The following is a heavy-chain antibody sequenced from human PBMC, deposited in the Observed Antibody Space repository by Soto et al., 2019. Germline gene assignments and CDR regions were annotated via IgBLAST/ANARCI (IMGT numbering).Heavy chain of an antibody. CDR3: ASIDSSSPRTRYYYGMDV. D-gene: IGHD6-6*01. Sequence: QVQLQESGPGLVKPSETLSLTCTVSGGSISSYYWSWIRQPPGKVLEWIGYIYYSGSTNYNPSRKSRVTISVDTSKTQFSLKLSSVTAADTAVYYCASIDSSSPRTRYYYGMDVWGQGTTVTVSS. CDR2: IYYSGST. J-gene: IGHJ6*02. V-gene: IGHV4-59*01. CDR1: GGSISSYY.